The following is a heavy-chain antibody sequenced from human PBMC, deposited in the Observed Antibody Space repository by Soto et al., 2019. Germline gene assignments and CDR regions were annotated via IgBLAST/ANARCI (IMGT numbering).Heavy chain of an antibody. D-gene: IGHD5-12*01. Sequence: EVHLVESGGGIVQPGGSLRLSCVASGFTFSRSWMHWVRQAPGKGLVWVSNILGDGMTTTYADSVKGRFTISRDNAKNTVYLQLNSLRPEDTAVYFCARDVQFSAYDWGQGTLVTVSS. CDR1: GFTFSRSW. J-gene: IGHJ4*02. CDR3: ARDVQFSAYD. CDR2: ILGDGMTT. V-gene: IGHV3-74*03.